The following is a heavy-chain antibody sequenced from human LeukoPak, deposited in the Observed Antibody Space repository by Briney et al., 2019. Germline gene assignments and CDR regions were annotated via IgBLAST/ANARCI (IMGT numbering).Heavy chain of an antibody. D-gene: IGHD6-13*01. CDR3: ARGTSGYSSSYFDY. Sequence: SVKVSCKASVGTFSSYAISWVRQAPGQGRAWMGRIIPILGIANYTQKFQGRVTITADKSTSTAYMELSSLRSEDTAVYYCARGTSGYSSSYFDYWGQGTLVTVSS. V-gene: IGHV1-69*04. J-gene: IGHJ4*02. CDR1: VGTFSSYA. CDR2: IIPILGIA.